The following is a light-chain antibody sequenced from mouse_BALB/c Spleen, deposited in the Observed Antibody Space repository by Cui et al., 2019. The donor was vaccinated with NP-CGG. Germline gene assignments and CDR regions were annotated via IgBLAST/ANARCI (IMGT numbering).Light chain of an antibody. CDR2: GTN. V-gene: IGLV2*02. J-gene: IGLJ1*01. Sequence: AFVTQVSALTTSPGETVIITCRSSTGAVTTSNYANWVQEKPDHLFTGLIGGTNNRAPGVPVRFSGFLIGDKAALTITGAQTEDDAMYFCALWYSTHWVFGGGTKLTVL. CDR1: TGAVTTSNY. CDR3: ALWYSTHWV.